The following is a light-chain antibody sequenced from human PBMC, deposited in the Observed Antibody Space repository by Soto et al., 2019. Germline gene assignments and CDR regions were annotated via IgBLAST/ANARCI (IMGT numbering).Light chain of an antibody. CDR2: GNS. V-gene: IGLV1-40*01. CDR3: HSYDSSLTALVI. J-gene: IGLJ2*01. Sequence: QSVLTQPPSVSGAPGQGVTISCTGSSSNIRAGYDVHWYQQLPGTAPKLLIYGNSNRPSGVPDRFSGSKSGTSASLAITGLQAEDEALYYCHSYDSSLTALVIFGGGTKLTVL. CDR1: SSNIRAGYD.